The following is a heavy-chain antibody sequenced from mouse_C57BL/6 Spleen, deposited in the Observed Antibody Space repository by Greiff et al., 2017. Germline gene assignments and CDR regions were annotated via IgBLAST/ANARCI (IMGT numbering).Heavy chain of an antibody. J-gene: IGHJ1*03. V-gene: IGHV1-52*01. CDR1: GYTFTSYW. Sequence: VKLQESGAELVRPGSSVKLSCKASGYTFTSYWMHWVKQRPIQGLEWIGNIDPSDSETHYNQKFKDKATLTVDKSSSTAYMQLSSLTSEDSAVXYCSRGWDDWYFDVWGTGTTVTVSS. D-gene: IGHD4-1*01. CDR2: IDPSDSET. CDR3: SRGWDDWYFDV.